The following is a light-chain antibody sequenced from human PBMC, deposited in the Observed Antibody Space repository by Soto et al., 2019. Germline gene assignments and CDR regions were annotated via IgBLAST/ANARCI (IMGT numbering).Light chain of an antibody. J-gene: IGLJ2*01. CDR3: CSYAGSYTMI. Sequence: QSALTQPRSVSGAPGQSVTISCTGTSSDVGIYTYVSWYQQSPGKAPKLIICDVTKRPSAVPDRFSGSKSGNTASLTISGLQAEDEAYYYCCSYAGSYTMIFGGGTKLTVL. CDR1: SSDVGIYTY. V-gene: IGLV2-11*01. CDR2: DVT.